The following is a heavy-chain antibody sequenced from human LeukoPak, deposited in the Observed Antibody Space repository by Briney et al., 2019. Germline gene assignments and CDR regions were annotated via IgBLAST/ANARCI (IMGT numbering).Heavy chain of an antibody. CDR1: GFTFSSYA. CDR2: ISGSVGST. D-gene: IGHD7-27*01. CDR3: AKDFQRTGEWGMDV. J-gene: IGHJ6*02. V-gene: IGHV3-23*01. Sequence: GGSLRLSCAASGFTFSSYAMGWVRQAPGKGLEWVSVISGSVGSTYYADSVKGRFTISRDNSKNTLYLQMNSLRAEDTAVYYCAKDFQRTGEWGMDVWGQGTTVTVSS.